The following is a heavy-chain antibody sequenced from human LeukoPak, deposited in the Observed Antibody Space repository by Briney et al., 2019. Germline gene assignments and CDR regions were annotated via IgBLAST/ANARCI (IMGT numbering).Heavy chain of an antibody. CDR1: GGSFSGYY. V-gene: IGHV4-34*01. D-gene: IGHD2-2*01. Sequence: SETLSLTCAVYGGSFSGYYWSWIRQPPGKGLEWIGEINHSGSTNNNPSPKSRVTISVDTSKNQFSLKLNSVTAADTAVYYCARLVRYCTSDSCYPFDYWGQGTLVTASS. J-gene: IGHJ4*02. CDR2: INHSGST. CDR3: ARLVRYCTSDSCYPFDY.